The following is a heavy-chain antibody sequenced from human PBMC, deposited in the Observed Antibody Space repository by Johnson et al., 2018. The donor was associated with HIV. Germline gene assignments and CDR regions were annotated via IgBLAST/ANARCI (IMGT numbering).Heavy chain of an antibody. Sequence: QVQLVESGGGVVQPGGSLRLSCAASGFSFSSYGMHWVRQAPGKGLEWVAFIRYDGSNKYYADSVKGRFTISRDNSKNTLYLQMNSLRAEDTAVYYCAKGNYYDSSVYYGSTQAFDIWGQGTMVTVSS. CDR2: IRYDGSNK. CDR3: AKGNYYDSSVYYGSTQAFDI. CDR1: GFSFSSYG. V-gene: IGHV3-30*02. D-gene: IGHD3-22*01. J-gene: IGHJ3*02.